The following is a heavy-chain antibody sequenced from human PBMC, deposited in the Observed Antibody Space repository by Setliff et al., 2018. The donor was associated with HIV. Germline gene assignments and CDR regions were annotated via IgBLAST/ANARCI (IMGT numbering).Heavy chain of an antibody. D-gene: IGHD5-18*01. Sequence: SSETLSLTCTVSAGSISGSLYYWGWIRQPPGKGLEWIGSIFYTGSTYYSPSLKSRVTVSVDTSKNQFSLKLSSVSAADTAIYYCARPRGEYRSYDAFDIWGQGTVVTVSS. CDR1: AGSISGSLYY. J-gene: IGHJ3*02. CDR3: ARPRGEYRSYDAFDI. V-gene: IGHV4-39*01. CDR2: IFYTGST.